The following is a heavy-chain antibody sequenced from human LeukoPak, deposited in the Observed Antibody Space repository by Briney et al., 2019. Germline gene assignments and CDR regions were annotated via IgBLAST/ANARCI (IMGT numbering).Heavy chain of an antibody. CDR3: ARDAASGNNWFDP. D-gene: IGHD3-3*01. Sequence: GGSLRLSCAASGFTFSSYAMQWVRQAPGKGLEWVAGISYDGSNKYYADSVKGRFTISRDNSKNTLYLQMNSLRAEDTAVYYCARDAASGNNWFDPWGQGTLVTVSS. V-gene: IGHV3-30-3*01. CDR2: ISYDGSNK. J-gene: IGHJ5*02. CDR1: GFTFSSYA.